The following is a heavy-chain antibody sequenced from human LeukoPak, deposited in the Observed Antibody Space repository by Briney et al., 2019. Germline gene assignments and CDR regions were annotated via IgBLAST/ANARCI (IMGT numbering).Heavy chain of an antibody. CDR3: ARDTGSYYDSNLWFDP. V-gene: IGHV3-11*01. CDR2: ISSSGSTI. J-gene: IGHJ5*02. CDR1: GFTFSDYY. D-gene: IGHD3-22*01. Sequence: PGGSLRPSCAASGFTFSDYYMSWIRQAPGKGLEWVSYISSSGSTIYYADSVKGRFTISRDNAKNSLYLQMNSLRAEDTAVYYCARDTGSYYDSNLWFDPWGQGTLVTVSS.